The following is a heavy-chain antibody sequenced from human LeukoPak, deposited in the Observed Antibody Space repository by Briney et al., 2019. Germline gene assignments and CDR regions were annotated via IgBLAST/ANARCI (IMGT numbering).Heavy chain of an antibody. Sequence: PSETLSVTCTVSGGSISSSSYYWGWIRQPPGKGLEWIGSIYYSGSTYYNPSLKSRVTISVDTSKNQFSLKLSSVTAADTAVYYCASPYSSSSQTFDYWGQGTLVTVSS. CDR3: ASPYSSSSQTFDY. D-gene: IGHD6-6*01. J-gene: IGHJ4*02. V-gene: IGHV4-39*01. CDR1: GGSISSSSYY. CDR2: IYYSGST.